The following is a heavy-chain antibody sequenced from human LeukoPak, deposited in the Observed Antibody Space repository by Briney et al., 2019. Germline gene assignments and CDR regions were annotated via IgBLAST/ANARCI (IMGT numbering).Heavy chain of an antibody. D-gene: IGHD6-19*01. CDR2: INSDGTST. V-gene: IGHV3-74*03. Sequence: GGSLRLSCAASGFTFGNYWMHWVRHVPGKGLVCVSRINSDGTSTTYADSVKGRFTISRDNAKNTLYLQMNSLRAEDTAIYYCARGSSGWYGIDYWGQGALVNVSS. CDR1: GFTFGNYW. CDR3: ARGSSGWYGIDY. J-gene: IGHJ4*02.